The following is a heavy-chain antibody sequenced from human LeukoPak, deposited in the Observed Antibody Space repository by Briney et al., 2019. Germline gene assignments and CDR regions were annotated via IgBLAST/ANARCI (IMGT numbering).Heavy chain of an antibody. V-gene: IGHV4-38-2*02. J-gene: IGHJ4*02. CDR2: VYHSGNT. Sequence: SETLSLTCTVSGGSISSGYHWGWIRQPPGKGLEWIGSVYHSGNTYYNPSLKSRVTISLDTSKNQFSLKLSSVTAADTAVYYCARGLAYWGQGTLVTVSS. CDR3: ARGLAY. CDR1: GGSISSGYH.